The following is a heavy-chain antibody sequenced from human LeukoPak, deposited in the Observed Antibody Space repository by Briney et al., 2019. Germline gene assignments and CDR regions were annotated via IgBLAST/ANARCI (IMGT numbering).Heavy chain of an antibody. V-gene: IGHV1-2*02. CDR1: GYTFTGYY. CDR2: INPNSGGT. J-gene: IGHJ4*02. CDR3: ARGGSGWYFNTDY. Sequence: ASVKVSCKASGYTFTGYYMHWVRQAPGQGLEWMGWINPNSGGTNYAQKFQGRVTMTRDTSISAAYMELSRLRSDDTAVYYCARGGSGWYFNTDYWGQGTLVTVSS. D-gene: IGHD6-19*01.